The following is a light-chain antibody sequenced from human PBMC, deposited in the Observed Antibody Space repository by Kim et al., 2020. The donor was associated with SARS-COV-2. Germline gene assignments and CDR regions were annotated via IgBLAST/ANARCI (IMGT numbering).Light chain of an antibody. V-gene: IGLV1-51*01. CDR1: NSNIGNDY. J-gene: IGLJ1*01. Sequence: QSVLTQPPSVSAAPGESVTISCSGGNSNIGNDYVSWYQLVPGSAPKLLIYDTHQRPSGTPDRIYVSRSGTTATLHIAGLQTGNEADYFCASWDATLSSGGVFGTGTKVTVL. CDR3: ASWDATLSSGGV. CDR2: DTH.